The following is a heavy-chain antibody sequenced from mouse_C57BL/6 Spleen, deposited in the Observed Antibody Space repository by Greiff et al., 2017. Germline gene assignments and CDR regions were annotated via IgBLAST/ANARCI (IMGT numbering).Heavy chain of an antibody. V-gene: IGHV1-64*01. Sequence: QVQLQQPGAELVKPGASVKLSCKASGYTFTSYWMHWVKQRPGQGLEWIGMIHPNSGSTNYNEKFKSKATLTVDKSSSPAYMQLSSLTSEDSAVDYCARSLCYGSSPYYFDYWGQGTTLTVSA. J-gene: IGHJ2*01. CDR1: GYTFTSYW. D-gene: IGHD1-1*01. CDR2: IHPNSGST. CDR3: ARSLCYGSSPYYFDY.